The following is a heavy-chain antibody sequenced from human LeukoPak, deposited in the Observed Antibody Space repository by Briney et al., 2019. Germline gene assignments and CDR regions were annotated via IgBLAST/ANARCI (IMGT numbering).Heavy chain of an antibody. D-gene: IGHD2/OR15-2a*01. CDR3: VRGVRYYGSNSFDY. J-gene: IGHJ4*02. Sequence: GGSLRLSCAASGFTFGIFWMGWVRQAPGKGLECVAYINQDGSEKYYVDSVKGRFTISRDNAKNTLYLQLHSLRAEDTAVYYCVRGVRYYGSNSFDYWGQGTLVTVSS. V-gene: IGHV3-7*02. CDR1: GFTFGIFW. CDR2: INQDGSEK.